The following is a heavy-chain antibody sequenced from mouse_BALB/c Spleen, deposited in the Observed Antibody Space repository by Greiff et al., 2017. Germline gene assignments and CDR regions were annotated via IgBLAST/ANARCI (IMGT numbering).Heavy chain of an antibody. CDR1: GFTFSSFG. CDR3: AREWGYRYDGPRLAY. J-gene: IGHJ3*01. D-gene: IGHD2-14*01. CDR2: ISSGSSTI. Sequence: EVQLVESGGGLVQPGGSRKLSCAASGFTFSSFGMHWVRQAPEKGLEWVAYISSGSSTIYYADTVKGRFTISRDNPKNTLFLQMTSLRSEDTAMYYCAREWGYRYDGPRLAYWGQGTLVTVSA. V-gene: IGHV5-17*02.